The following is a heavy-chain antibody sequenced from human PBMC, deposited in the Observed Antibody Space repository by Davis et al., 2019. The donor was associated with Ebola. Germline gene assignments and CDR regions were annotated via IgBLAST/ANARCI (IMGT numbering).Heavy chain of an antibody. Sequence: GGSLRLSCAASGFTFSSYAMHWVRQAPGQGLEWLGIINLNDATTSYAQKFQGRVTLTRDTSTSTVYMELSSLRSEDTAVYYCARTDSSGYPYYFDYWGQGTLVTVSS. CDR1: GFTFSSYA. V-gene: IGHV1-46*01. CDR3: ARTDSSGYPYYFDY. D-gene: IGHD3-22*01. CDR2: INLNDATT. J-gene: IGHJ4*02.